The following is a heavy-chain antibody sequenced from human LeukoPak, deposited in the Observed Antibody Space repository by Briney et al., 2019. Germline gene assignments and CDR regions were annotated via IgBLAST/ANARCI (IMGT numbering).Heavy chain of an antibody. CDR3: AKDPNYYDSSGYRGSWLDP. CDR2: ISGSGDST. Sequence: GGSLRLSCAASGFTFSTYAVNWVRQAPGKGLEWVSTISGSGDSTYYADSVKGRFTISRDNSKNTLYLQMNSLRAEDTAVYYCAKDPNYYDSSGYRGSWLDPWGQGTLVTVSS. CDR1: GFTFSTYA. J-gene: IGHJ5*02. D-gene: IGHD3-22*01. V-gene: IGHV3-23*01.